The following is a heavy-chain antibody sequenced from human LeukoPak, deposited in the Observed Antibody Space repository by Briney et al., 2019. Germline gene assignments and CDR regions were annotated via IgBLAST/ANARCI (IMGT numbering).Heavy chain of an antibody. V-gene: IGHV3-30-3*01. CDR2: ISYDGSNK. D-gene: IGHD6-6*01. CDR3: ARGLEYSSSSDY. J-gene: IGHJ4*02. CDR1: GFTFSSYA. Sequence: PGGPLRLSCAASGFTFSSYAMHWVRQAPGKGLERVAVISYDGSNKYYADSVKGRFTISRDNSKNTLYLQMNSLRAEDTAVYYCARGLEYSSSSDYWGQGTLVTVSS.